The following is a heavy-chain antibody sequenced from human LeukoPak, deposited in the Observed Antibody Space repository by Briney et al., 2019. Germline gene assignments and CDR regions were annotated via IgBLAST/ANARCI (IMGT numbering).Heavy chain of an antibody. J-gene: IGHJ4*02. CDR3: TTGSDYFDY. D-gene: IGHD3-10*01. CDR2: VYYGGST. CDR1: GASISPYY. Sequence: PSETLSLTCTVSGASISPYYWTWIRQPPGKGLEWLGHVYYGGSTNYNPSLKSRITISVDRSNNQFSLRLTSVTAADTAFYYCTTGSDYFDYWGQGRLVTVSS. V-gene: IGHV4-59*01.